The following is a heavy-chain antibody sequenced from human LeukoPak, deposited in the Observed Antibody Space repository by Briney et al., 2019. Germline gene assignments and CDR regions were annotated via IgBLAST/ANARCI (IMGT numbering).Heavy chain of an antibody. D-gene: IGHD3-10*01. J-gene: IGHJ4*02. CDR2: IYYSGST. Sequence: SETLSLTCTVSGGSISSYYWSWIRQPPGKGLEWIRYIYYSGSTNYNPSLKSRVTISVDTSKNQFSLKLSSVTAADTAVYYCARVSSYGSDFDYWGQGTPVTVSS. CDR1: GGSISSYY. CDR3: ARVSSYGSDFDY. V-gene: IGHV4-59*01.